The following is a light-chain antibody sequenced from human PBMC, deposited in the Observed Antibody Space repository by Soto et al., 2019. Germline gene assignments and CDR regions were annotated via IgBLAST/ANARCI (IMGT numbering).Light chain of an antibody. CDR3: QQYNNWPTWT. CDR2: GAS. J-gene: IGKJ1*01. CDR1: QSVSSN. Sequence: EIVMTQSPATLSVSPGERATLSCRASQSVSSNLAWYQQIPGQAPRLLIYGASTRATGIPARFSGSGSGTEFTLTISSLQSEDFAVYYCQQYNNWPTWTVGQGTKVEIK. V-gene: IGKV3-15*01.